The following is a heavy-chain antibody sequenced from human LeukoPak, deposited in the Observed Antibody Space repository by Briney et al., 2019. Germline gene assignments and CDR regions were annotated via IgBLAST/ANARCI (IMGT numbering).Heavy chain of an antibody. V-gene: IGHV4-39*07. CDR2: IYYSGST. J-gene: IGHJ4*02. CDR1: GFTFSSHS. Sequence: GSLRLSCAASGFTFSSHSMNWVRQPPGKGLEWIGSIYYSGSTYYNPSLKSRVTMSVDTSKNQFSLKLSSVTAADTAVYYCAREITGDLFDYWGQGTLVTASS. D-gene: IGHD7-27*01. CDR3: AREITGDLFDY.